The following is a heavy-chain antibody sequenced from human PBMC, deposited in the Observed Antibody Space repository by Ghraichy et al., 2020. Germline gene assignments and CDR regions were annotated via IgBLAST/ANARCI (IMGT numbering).Heavy chain of an antibody. CDR2: ISSSSGYI. Sequence: GGSLRLSCAASGFTFRSYSMNWVRQAPGKGLEWVSSISSSSGYIYYADSVKGRFTISRDNAKNSLYLQMNSLRVEDTAVYYCARDYDYVWGSYRYNFDYWGQGTLVTVSS. J-gene: IGHJ4*02. CDR3: ARDYDYVWGSYRYNFDY. V-gene: IGHV3-21*01. CDR1: GFTFRSYS. D-gene: IGHD3-16*02.